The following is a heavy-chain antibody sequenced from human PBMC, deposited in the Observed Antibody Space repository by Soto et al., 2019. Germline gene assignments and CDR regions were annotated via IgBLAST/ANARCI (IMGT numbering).Heavy chain of an antibody. CDR3: ARGYCSGGSCRRHAFDI. CDR1: GGTFSSYA. J-gene: IGHJ3*02. CDR2: IIPIFGTA. V-gene: IGHV1-69*13. Sequence: EASVKVSCKASGGTFSSYAISWVRQAPGQGLEWMGGIIPIFGTANYAQKFQGRVTITADESTSTAYMELSSLRSEDTAVYYCARGYCSGGSCRRHAFDIWGQGTMVTVSS. D-gene: IGHD2-15*01.